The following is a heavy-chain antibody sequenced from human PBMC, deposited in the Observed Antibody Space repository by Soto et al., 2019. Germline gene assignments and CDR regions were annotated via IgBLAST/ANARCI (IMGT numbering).Heavy chain of an antibody. J-gene: IGHJ4*02. CDR3: ARGYASGIYYD. D-gene: IGHD3-10*01. Sequence: EVQLVESGGGLVQPGGSLRLSCAASGFSFSSYSLTWVRQAPGKGLECVSYISSTGKNTIYYADSVKGRFTISRDNAQNSLYLQMNSLRDEDTAVYYCARGYASGIYYDWGQGTLVTVSS. CDR2: ISSTGKNTI. CDR1: GFSFSSYS. V-gene: IGHV3-48*02.